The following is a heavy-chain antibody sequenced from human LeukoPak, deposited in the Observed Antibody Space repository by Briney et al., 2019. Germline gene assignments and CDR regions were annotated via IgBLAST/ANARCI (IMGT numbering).Heavy chain of an antibody. CDR3: ARDPGGSADY. V-gene: IGHV1-2*02. J-gene: IGHJ4*02. Sequence: GASVKVSCKASGYTFTGYYIHWVRQAPGQGLEWMGWINPNSGGTNFAQKFQGRVTMTSDTSISTAYMELSRLRSDDTAVYYCARDPGGSADYWGQGNLVTVSS. CDR1: GYTFTGYY. CDR2: INPNSGGT. D-gene: IGHD1-26*01.